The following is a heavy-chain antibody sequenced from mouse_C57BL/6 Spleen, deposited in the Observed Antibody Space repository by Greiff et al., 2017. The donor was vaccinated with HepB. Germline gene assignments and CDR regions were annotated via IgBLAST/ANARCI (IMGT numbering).Heavy chain of an antibody. D-gene: IGHD1-1*01. CDR3: ARDYGSSYGDAMDY. V-gene: IGHV3-6*01. Sequence: EVQLVESGPGLVKPSQSLSLTCSVTGYSITSGYYWNWIRQFPGNKLEWMGYISYDGSNNYNPSLKNRISITRDTSKNQFFLKLNSVTTEDTATYYCARDYGSSYGDAMDYWGQGTSVTVSS. CDR1: GYSITSGYY. CDR2: ISYDGSN. J-gene: IGHJ4*01.